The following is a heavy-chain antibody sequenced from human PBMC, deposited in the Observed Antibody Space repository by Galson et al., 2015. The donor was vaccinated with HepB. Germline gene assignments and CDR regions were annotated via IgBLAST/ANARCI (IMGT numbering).Heavy chain of an antibody. D-gene: IGHD3-16*01. CDR3: TRGDRGGD. J-gene: IGHJ4*02. V-gene: IGHV3-7*03. CDR2: IIEDGSEQ. Sequence: SLRLSCAASGFTFSRYWMTWVRQAPGKGLEWVANIIEDGSEQSYVDPVKGRFTISRDNAKNSLYLQMNSLRAEDTGVYYCTRGDRGGDWGQGTLVTVSS. CDR1: GFTFSRYW.